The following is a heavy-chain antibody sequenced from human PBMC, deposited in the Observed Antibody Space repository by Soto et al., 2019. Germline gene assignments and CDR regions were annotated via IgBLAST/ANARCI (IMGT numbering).Heavy chain of an antibody. CDR2: ISSSGSTI. Sequence: GGSLRLSCAASGLTFSSYEMNWVRQAPGKGLEWVSYISSSGSTIYYADSVKGRFTISRDNAKNSLYLQMNSLRAEDTAVYYCARDLIYSSSWSLSPYYYYYGMDVWGQGTTFTVSS. J-gene: IGHJ6*02. V-gene: IGHV3-48*03. CDR1: GLTFSSYE. CDR3: ARDLIYSSSWSLSPYYYYYGMDV. D-gene: IGHD6-13*01.